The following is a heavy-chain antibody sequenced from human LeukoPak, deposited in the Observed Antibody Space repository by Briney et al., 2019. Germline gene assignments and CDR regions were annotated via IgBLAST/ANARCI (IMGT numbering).Heavy chain of an antibody. CDR2: IKPDGSEK. CDR3: ARVGVVGVSAFDI. Sequence: GSLGLSCAASGFSFSSYWMAWVRQAPGKGLEWVANIKPDGSEKKYGDSVKGRFTISRDNAKNSVYLQMSSLRAEETAVYYCARVGVVGVSAFDIWGQGTMVTVSS. CDR1: GFSFSSYW. J-gene: IGHJ3*02. V-gene: IGHV3-7*01. D-gene: IGHD2-21*01.